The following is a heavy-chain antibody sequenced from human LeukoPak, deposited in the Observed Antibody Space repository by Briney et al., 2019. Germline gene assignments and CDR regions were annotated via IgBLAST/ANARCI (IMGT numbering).Heavy chain of an antibody. CDR1: GYTFTGYY. V-gene: IGHV1-2*06. CDR3: ARAGPREGPYYYYGMDV. J-gene: IGHJ6*02. CDR2: INPNSGGT. Sequence: ASVKVSCKASGYTFTGYYMHWVRQAPGQGLEWMGRINPNSGGTNYAQKFQGRVTMTRDTSTSTVYMELSSLRSEDTAVYYCARAGPREGPYYYYGMDVWGQGTTVTVSS.